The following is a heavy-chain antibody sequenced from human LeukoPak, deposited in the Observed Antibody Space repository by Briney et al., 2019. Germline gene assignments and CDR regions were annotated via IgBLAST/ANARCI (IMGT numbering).Heavy chain of an antibody. D-gene: IGHD6-19*01. V-gene: IGHV4-4*09. Sequence: SETLSLTCTVSGASISSYFWTWIRQPPGKGLEWLAYIHTSGGTNYNPSLKSRVTISLDTSKSQFSLNLTSVTAADTAMYYCARHRRAVPAYYFDYWGPGAPVTVSS. CDR1: GASISSYF. CDR2: IHTSGGT. CDR3: ARHRRAVPAYYFDY. J-gene: IGHJ4*02.